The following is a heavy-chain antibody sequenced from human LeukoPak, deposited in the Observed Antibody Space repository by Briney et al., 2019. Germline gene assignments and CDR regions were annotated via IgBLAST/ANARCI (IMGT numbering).Heavy chain of an antibody. J-gene: IGHJ5*02. Sequence: GGSLRLSCAASGFTFSSYSIHWVRQPPGKGLEWVAVISFDGSNKYYADSVKGRFTISRDNSKNTLYLQMNSLRAEDTAVYYCAREELGSSLGFDPWGQGTLVTVSS. V-gene: IGHV3-30-3*01. CDR3: AREELGSSLGFDP. CDR1: GFTFSSYS. CDR2: ISFDGSNK. D-gene: IGHD3-16*01.